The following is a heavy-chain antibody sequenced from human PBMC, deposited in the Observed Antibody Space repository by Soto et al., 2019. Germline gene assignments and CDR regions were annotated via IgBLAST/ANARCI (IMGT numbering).Heavy chain of an antibody. CDR2: IYYRGST. D-gene: IGHD6-19*01. CDR3: ARDQGSGWTSG. J-gene: IGHJ4*02. V-gene: IGHV4-31*03. CDR1: GGSISSGGYY. Sequence: QVQLQESGPGLVKPSQTLSLTCTVSGGSISSGGYYWSWIRQHPGKGRDWIGYIYYRGSTYYNPTLKSRVTTTVDTSKNQYSLKLSSVTDADTAVYYCARDQGSGWTSGWGQGTLVTVSS.